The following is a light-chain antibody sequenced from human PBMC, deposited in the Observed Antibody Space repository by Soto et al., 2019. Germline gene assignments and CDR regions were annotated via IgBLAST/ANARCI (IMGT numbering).Light chain of an antibody. CDR3: HQYDNLPRA. J-gene: IGKJ3*01. V-gene: IGKV1-33*01. Sequence: DIQMTQSPSSLSASIGDRVTITCQASQDIDNFLDWYQHRPGKAPKLLIYEASNLETGVPSRFIGARSGTNYTFTITSLQPEDVATYYCHQYDNLPRAFGPGTKVHVK. CDR1: QDIDNF. CDR2: EAS.